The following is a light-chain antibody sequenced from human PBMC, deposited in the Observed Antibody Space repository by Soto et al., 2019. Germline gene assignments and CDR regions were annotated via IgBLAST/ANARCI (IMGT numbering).Light chain of an antibody. Sequence: QPVLTQSPSASASLGASVKLTCTLSSGHSTYVITWHQLQPEKGPRYLMKVSREGSHKKGDGIPDRFSGSGSGAERYLTISGLHSEDEADYYCQTWDTDTPVFGGGTQLTVL. CDR2: VSREGSH. CDR1: SGHSTYV. CDR3: QTWDTDTPV. J-gene: IGLJ7*01. V-gene: IGLV4-69*01.